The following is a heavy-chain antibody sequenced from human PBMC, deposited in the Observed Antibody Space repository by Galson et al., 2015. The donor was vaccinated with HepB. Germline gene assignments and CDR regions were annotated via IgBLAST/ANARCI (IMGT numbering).Heavy chain of an antibody. Sequence: SVKVSCKGSRYSFTQYGITWVRQAPGHGLEWMGWISGYSADTNYAQNFQGRVSMTADTATSTVYMELRTLRYDDAAVYYCARARYDASAPLHWGQGNLVTVAS. J-gene: IGHJ4*02. CDR3: ARARYDASAPLH. D-gene: IGHD3-9*01. CDR1: RYSFTQYG. CDR2: ISGYSADT. V-gene: IGHV1-18*01.